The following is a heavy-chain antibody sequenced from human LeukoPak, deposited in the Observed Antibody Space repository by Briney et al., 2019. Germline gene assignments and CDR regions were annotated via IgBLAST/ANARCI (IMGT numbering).Heavy chain of an antibody. J-gene: IGHJ4*02. CDR1: GFTVSSNY. V-gene: IGHV3-7*01. CDR2: IKQDGSEK. Sequence: GGSLRLSCAASGFTVSSNYMSWVRQAPGKGLEWVANIKQDGSEKYYVDSVKGRFTISRDNAKNSLYLQMNSLRAEDTAVYYCAREGYYDSSGTNDYWGQGTLVTVSS. CDR3: AREGYYDSSGTNDY. D-gene: IGHD3-22*01.